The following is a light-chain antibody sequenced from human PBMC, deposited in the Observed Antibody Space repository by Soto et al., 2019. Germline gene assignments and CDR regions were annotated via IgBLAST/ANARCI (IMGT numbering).Light chain of an antibody. V-gene: IGKV3-20*01. CDR1: HSVSSTY. J-gene: IGKJ2*01. CDR3: QQYGSSPYT. CDR2: GAS. Sequence: ENVLTQSPGTLSLSPGERATLSCRASHSVSSTYLAWYQQTPGQAPRLLIYGASSKATGIPERFSGGGSGTDFTLTISRLEPEDFAVYYCQQYGSSPYTFGQGTKLEIK.